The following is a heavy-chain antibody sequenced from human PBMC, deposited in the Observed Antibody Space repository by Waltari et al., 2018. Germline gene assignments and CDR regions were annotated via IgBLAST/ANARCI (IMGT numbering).Heavy chain of an antibody. J-gene: IGHJ6*03. CDR3: ARGYYYFWSDYFYYYYMDF. CDR1: GYTFTSTG. V-gene: IGHV1-18*01. D-gene: IGHD3-3*01. CDR2: ISAYKVNT. Sequence: QVQLAQSGAEVKKPGASVKASCKASGYTFTSTGISWVRQAPGQGLEWMGWISAYKVNTNYAQKLQGKVTMTTDTSTSTAYMELRSLRSDDTAVYDCARGYYYFWSDYFYYYYMDFWGKGTTVTISS.